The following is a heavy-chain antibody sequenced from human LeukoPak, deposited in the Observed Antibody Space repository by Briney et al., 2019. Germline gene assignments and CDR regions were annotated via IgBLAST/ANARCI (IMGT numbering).Heavy chain of an antibody. V-gene: IGHV1-18*01. J-gene: IGHJ3*02. D-gene: IGHD3-10*01. CDR3: ARDVRVSYYYGSGSSASNRYSDAFDI. Sequence: GASVKVSCKASGYTFTSYGISWVRQAPGQGLEWMGWISAYNGNTNYAQKLQGRVTMTTDTSTSTAYMELRSLRSDDTAVYYCARDVRVSYYYGSGSSASNRYSDAFDIWGQGTMVTVSS. CDR1: GYTFTSYG. CDR2: ISAYNGNT.